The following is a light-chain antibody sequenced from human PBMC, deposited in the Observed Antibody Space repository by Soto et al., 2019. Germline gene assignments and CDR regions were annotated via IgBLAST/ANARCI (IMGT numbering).Light chain of an antibody. J-gene: IGKJ3*01. CDR3: QQTYATPFT. CDR1: HNIATY. CDR2: TAT. Sequence: DIQVTQSPSSLSASVGDGVTITCRTSHNIATYLYWYQHRPGKAPNLLIYTATSLQSGVPSRFSGSGTGTDFTLTISALQPEDFTSYFCQQTYATPFTFGRGTTV. V-gene: IGKV1-39*01.